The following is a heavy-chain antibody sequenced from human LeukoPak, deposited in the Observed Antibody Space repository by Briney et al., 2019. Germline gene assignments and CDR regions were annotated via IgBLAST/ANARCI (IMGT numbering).Heavy chain of an antibody. CDR2: ISYDGSNK. V-gene: IGHV3-30-3*02. Sequence: GGSLRLSCAASGFTFSSYAMHWVRQAPGKGLEWVAVISYDGSNKYYADSVKGRFTISRDNSKNTLYLQMNSLRAEDTAVYYCAKSGDLSGSLYIDYWGQGTLVTVSS. J-gene: IGHJ4*02. CDR1: GFTFSSYA. CDR3: AKSGDLSGSLYIDY. D-gene: IGHD2-15*01.